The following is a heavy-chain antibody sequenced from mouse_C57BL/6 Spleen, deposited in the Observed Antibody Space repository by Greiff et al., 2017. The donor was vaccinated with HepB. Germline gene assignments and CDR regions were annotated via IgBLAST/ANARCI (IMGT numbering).Heavy chain of an antibody. J-gene: IGHJ4*01. CDR1: GYTFTDYY. CDR2: INPNNGGT. V-gene: IGHV1-26*01. Sequence: VQLQQSGPELVKPGASVKISCKASGYTFTDYYMNWVKQSHGKSLEWIGDINPNNGGTSYNQKFKGKATLTVDKSSSTAYMELRSLTSEDSAVYYCAREDLGMDYWGQGTSVTVSS. CDR3: AREDLGMDY. D-gene: IGHD4-1*01.